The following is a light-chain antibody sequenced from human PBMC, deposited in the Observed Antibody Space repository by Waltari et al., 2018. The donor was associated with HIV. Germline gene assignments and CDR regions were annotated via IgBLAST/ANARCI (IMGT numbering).Light chain of an antibody. Sequence: SVVTQPPSASGTPGQRVTISCSGNTSNIGSNYVFWYQHLPGTAPKLLIYGNTNRPSGVPDRFSGSKSGTSASLAITGLQAEDESDYYCQSYDSSLSGVVFGGGTKLTVL. CDR1: TSNIGSNY. J-gene: IGLJ2*01. V-gene: IGLV1-40*01. CDR3: QSYDSSLSGVV. CDR2: GNT.